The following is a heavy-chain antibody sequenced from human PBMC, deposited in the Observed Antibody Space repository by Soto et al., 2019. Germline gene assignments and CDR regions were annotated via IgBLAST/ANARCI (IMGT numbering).Heavy chain of an antibody. V-gene: IGHV3-23*01. CDR3: AKAYAPIVVVPAAIVDY. J-gene: IGHJ4*02. D-gene: IGHD2-2*01. CDR2: ISGSGGST. Sequence: EVQLLESGGGLVQPGGSLRLSCAASGFTFSSYAMSWVRQAPGKGLEWVSAISGSGGSTYYADSVKGRFTISRDNSKNTLHLQMNSLRAEDTAVYYCAKAYAPIVVVPAAIVDYWGQGTLVTVSS. CDR1: GFTFSSYA.